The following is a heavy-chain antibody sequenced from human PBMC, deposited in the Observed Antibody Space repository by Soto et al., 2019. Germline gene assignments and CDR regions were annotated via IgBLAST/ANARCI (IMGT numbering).Heavy chain of an antibody. CDR3: ARRLPFLEWLPYYYYGMEV. D-gene: IGHD3-3*01. Sequence: PSETLSLTCAVYGGSFSGYYWCWIRQPPGKGLEWIGEINHSGRTNYNPSFKSRVTISVDTYKNKVSLKMSSVTAADKAVYYRARRLPFLEWLPYYYYGMEVWGQGPTVT. CDR2: INHSGRT. J-gene: IGHJ6*02. V-gene: IGHV4-34*01. CDR1: GGSFSGYY.